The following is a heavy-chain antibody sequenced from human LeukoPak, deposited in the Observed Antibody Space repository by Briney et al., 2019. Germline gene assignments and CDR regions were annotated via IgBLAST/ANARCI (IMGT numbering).Heavy chain of an antibody. Sequence: GGSLRLSREASGFSFSTYAMNWVRQAPGKGLEWVSHISSGSATTFYADSVKGRFTISRDNTRNSLSLQMNDLRAEDTAVYYCARDRGSTTMVRGVNHYWGHGTLVTVSS. J-gene: IGHJ4*01. CDR3: ARDRGSTTMVRGVNHY. CDR2: ISSGSATT. CDR1: GFSFSTYA. V-gene: IGHV3-48*04. D-gene: IGHD3-10*01.